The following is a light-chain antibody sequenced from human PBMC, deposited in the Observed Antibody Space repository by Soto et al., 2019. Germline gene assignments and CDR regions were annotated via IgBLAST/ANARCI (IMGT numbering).Light chain of an antibody. CDR3: QQSDTYPLT. CDR2: DAS. V-gene: IGKV1-5*01. Sequence: DIQMTQSPSTLSASVGDRVTITCRASQSIGTWLAWYQHRPGKAPSLLIYDASTLRSGVPSRFSRSGSGTEFTLTISSLQADDFATYYCQQSDTYPLTFGQGTRLDIK. J-gene: IGKJ5*01. CDR1: QSIGTW.